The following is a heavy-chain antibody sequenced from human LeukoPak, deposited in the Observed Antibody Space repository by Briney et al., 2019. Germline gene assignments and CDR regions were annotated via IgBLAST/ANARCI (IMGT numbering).Heavy chain of an antibody. D-gene: IGHD2-2*01. CDR1: GFTFSSYA. V-gene: IGHV4-34*01. CDR2: INHSGST. CDR3: ARHPRGRSTSCYRCMDY. J-gene: IGHJ4*02. Sequence: PRGSLRLSCAASGFTFSSYAMHWVRQPPGKGLEWIGEINHSGSTNYNPSLKSRVTISVDTSKNQFSLKLSSVTAADTAVYYCARHPRGRSTSCYRCMDYWGQGTLVTVSS.